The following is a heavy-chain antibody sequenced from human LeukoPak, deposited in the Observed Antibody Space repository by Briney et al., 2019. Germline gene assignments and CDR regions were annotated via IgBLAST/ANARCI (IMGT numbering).Heavy chain of an antibody. CDR3: ARDYDILTGYYMCDY. Sequence: ASVKVSCKASGYTFTGYYMHWVRQAPGQGLEWMGRINPNSGGTNYAQKFQGRVTITRDTSISTAYMELSRLRSDDTAVYYCARDYDILTGYYMCDYWGQGTLVTVSS. V-gene: IGHV1-2*06. D-gene: IGHD3-9*01. CDR2: INPNSGGT. CDR1: GYTFTGYY. J-gene: IGHJ4*02.